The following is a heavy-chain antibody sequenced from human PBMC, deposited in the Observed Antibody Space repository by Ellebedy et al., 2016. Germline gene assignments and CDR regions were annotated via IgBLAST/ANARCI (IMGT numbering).Heavy chain of an antibody. Sequence: ASVKVSCKASGGTFSTYAISWVRQAPGQGLEWMGRIIPILGIANYAQKFQGRVTMTTDTSTNTAYMELRSLRSDDTAVYYCARGPYCSGANCYTIGWFDPWGQGTLVTVSS. CDR1: GGTFSTYA. V-gene: IGHV1-69*04. CDR2: IIPILGIA. D-gene: IGHD2-15*01. J-gene: IGHJ5*02. CDR3: ARGPYCSGANCYTIGWFDP.